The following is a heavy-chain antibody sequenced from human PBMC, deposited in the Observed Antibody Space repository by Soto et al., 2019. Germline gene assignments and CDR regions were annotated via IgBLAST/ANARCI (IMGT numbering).Heavy chain of an antibody. Sequence: EVQLVESGGGLVQPGGSLRLSCSASGFTFSSYAMHWVRQAPGKGLEYVSVINSIGGTTDYADSVKGRFTISRDNSKNTLYLQMSSLRAEDTAVYYCVKAHGDDLDCWGQGTLVTVSS. D-gene: IGHD1-1*01. V-gene: IGHV3-64D*06. J-gene: IGHJ4*02. CDR1: GFTFSSYA. CDR2: INSIGGTT. CDR3: VKAHGDDLDC.